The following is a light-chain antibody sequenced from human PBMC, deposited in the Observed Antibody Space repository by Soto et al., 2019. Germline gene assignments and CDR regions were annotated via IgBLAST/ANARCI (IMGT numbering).Light chain of an antibody. J-gene: IGKJ3*01. V-gene: IGKV3-15*01. CDR1: QSISSN. CDR2: GAS. CDR3: QQYNNLPFT. Sequence: EIVMTQSPATLSVSPGERATLSCRASQSISSNLAWYQQKPGQAPRLLIYGASTRATGIPATFSGSGSGTEFTLTITSLQSEDFAVYYFQQYNNLPFTFGPGTKVDIK.